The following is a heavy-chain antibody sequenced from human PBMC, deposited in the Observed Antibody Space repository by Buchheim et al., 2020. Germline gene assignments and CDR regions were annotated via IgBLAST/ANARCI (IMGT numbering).Heavy chain of an antibody. CDR2: ISYDGTNE. Sequence: QVQLVESGGGVVQLGRSLRLSCEASGFTFGSNAMHWVRQAPGKGLEWVAVISYDGTNENYADSVKGRFTISRDNSKNTLYLQMNSLRAEDTAVYYCARELIAVANTDYYYYGMDVWGQGTT. CDR1: GFTFGSNA. D-gene: IGHD6-19*01. V-gene: IGHV3-30-3*01. CDR3: ARELIAVANTDYYYYGMDV. J-gene: IGHJ6*02.